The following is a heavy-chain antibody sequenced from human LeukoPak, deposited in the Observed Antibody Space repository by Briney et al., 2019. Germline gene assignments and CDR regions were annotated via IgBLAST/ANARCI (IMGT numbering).Heavy chain of an antibody. D-gene: IGHD6-13*01. V-gene: IGHV1-2*02. CDR1: GYTLTGYY. J-gene: IGHJ6*03. CDR3: ARDSELVIAAAGNYYMDV. CDR2: INPNSGGT. Sequence: ASVKVSCKASGYTLTGYYMHWVRQAPGQGLERMGWINPNSGGTNYAQKFQGRVTMTRDTSISTAYMELSRLRSDDTAVYYCARDSELVIAAAGNYYMDVWGKGTTVTVSS.